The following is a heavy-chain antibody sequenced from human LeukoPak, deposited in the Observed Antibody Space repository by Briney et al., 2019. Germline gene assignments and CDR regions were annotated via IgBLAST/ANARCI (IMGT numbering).Heavy chain of an antibody. D-gene: IGHD3-22*01. CDR1: GFTFSSSTFGSYT. CDR2: ISSTGTYI. J-gene: IGHJ4*02. CDR3: ARGDFYDSRGYLGGVDY. V-gene: IGHV3-21*01. Sequence: PGESLGLSCATSGFTFSSSTFGSYTMNWVRQAPGKGLEWVSSISSTGTYIYYTDSVKGRFTISRDNSKNTLYVQMNSLRAEDTAVYYCARGDFYDSRGYLGGVDYWGQGTLVTVSS.